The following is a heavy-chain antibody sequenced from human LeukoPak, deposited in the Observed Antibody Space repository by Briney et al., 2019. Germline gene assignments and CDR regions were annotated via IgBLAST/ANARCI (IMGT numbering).Heavy chain of an antibody. CDR3: ARDGVRTSILGYFDY. Sequence: GASVKVSRKASGYTFTDYYIYWVRQAPGQGLEWMGRISPNSGATKYAQKFQGRVTMTRDTSTSTVYMELSSLRSEDTAVYYCARDGVRTSILGYFDYWGQGTLVTVSS. CDR1: GYTFTDYY. V-gene: IGHV1-2*06. CDR2: ISPNSGAT. D-gene: IGHD3-3*02. J-gene: IGHJ4*02.